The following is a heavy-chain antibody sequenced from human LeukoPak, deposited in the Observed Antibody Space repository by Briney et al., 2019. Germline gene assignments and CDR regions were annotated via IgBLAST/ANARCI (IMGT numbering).Heavy chain of an antibody. CDR2: VYYSGST. D-gene: IGHD2-15*01. Sequence: SETLSLTCTVSGGSINNYYWSWIRQPPGKGPEWIGYVYYSGSTNYNPSLKSRVTISLDTSKKQFALKLSSVTAADTAVYYCAGSPGWSVIEDRNWFDPWGQGTPVTVSS. CDR1: GGSINNYY. J-gene: IGHJ5*02. CDR3: AGSPGWSVIEDRNWFDP. V-gene: IGHV4-59*08.